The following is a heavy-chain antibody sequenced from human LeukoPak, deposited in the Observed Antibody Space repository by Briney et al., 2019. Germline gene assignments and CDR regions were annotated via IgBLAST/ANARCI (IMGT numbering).Heavy chain of an antibody. CDR1: GFSISQYV. V-gene: IGHV3-30*04. J-gene: IGHJ4*02. CDR2: VPFDGSNR. Sequence: PGGSLRLSCAASGFSISQYVIHWVRQAPGKGLDWLAGVPFDGSNRFFADSVKGRFTVSRDNSKNTVYLEMNSLRAEDTAVYFCARAEFSSSWFHFDQWGQGTLVTVSS. CDR3: ARAEFSSSWFHFDQ. D-gene: IGHD6-13*01.